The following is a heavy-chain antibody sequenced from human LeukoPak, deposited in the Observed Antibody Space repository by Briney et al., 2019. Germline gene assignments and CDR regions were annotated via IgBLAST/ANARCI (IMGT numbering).Heavy chain of an antibody. D-gene: IGHD1-26*01. CDR1: GFSVSSNY. Sequence: GGSLRLSCAASGFSVSSNYMSWVRQAPGKGLEWVALIYSDETTYYADSVKGRFTISRDNSKSTLYLQMNSLRAEDTAVYYCARHWELRGQGALVTVSS. V-gene: IGHV3-53*01. J-gene: IGHJ4*02. CDR3: ARHWEL. CDR2: IYSDETT.